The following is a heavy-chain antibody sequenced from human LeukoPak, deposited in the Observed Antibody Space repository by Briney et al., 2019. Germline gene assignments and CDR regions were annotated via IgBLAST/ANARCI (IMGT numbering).Heavy chain of an antibody. CDR1: GFIFTNYW. V-gene: IGHV3-7*01. J-gene: IGHJ4*02. CDR2: IKEDGSDK. Sequence: PGGSLRLSCAASGFIFTNYWMSWVRQAPGKGLEWVAPIKEDGSDKHYVDSARGRSTISRDNAKNSLYLQMNALRADDTAVYYCATWGSIFGVTFFDFWGQGTLVTVSS. D-gene: IGHD3-3*01. CDR3: ATWGSIFGVTFFDF.